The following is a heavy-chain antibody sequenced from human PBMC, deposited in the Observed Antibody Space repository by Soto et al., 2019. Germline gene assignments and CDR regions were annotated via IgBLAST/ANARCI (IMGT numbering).Heavy chain of an antibody. CDR2: INHSGST. D-gene: IGHD1-26*01. CDR1: GGSFSGYY. J-gene: IGHJ4*02. Sequence: SETLSLTCAVYGGSFSGYYLSWIRQPPGKGLEWIGEINHSGSTNYNPSLKSRVTISVDTSKNQFSLKLSSVTAADTAVYYCAREWELGGYSAGYFDYWGQGTLVTVYS. CDR3: AREWELGGYSAGYFDY. V-gene: IGHV4-34*01.